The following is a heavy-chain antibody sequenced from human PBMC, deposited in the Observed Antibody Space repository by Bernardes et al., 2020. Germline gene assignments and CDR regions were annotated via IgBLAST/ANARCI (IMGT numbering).Heavy chain of an antibody. J-gene: IGHJ4*02. D-gene: IGHD4-17*01. CDR1: GVSISSYY. CDR3: ARGEGDYGDYYFDH. Sequence: SETLSLTCTVSGVSISSYYWIWIRQPPGKGLEWICYIYYSGSTNYNPSFKNRVTMSVDTTKNQFSLKVSSVTAADSAVYYCARGEGDYGDYYFDHWGQGTMVNVSS. V-gene: IGHV4-59*01. CDR2: IYYSGST.